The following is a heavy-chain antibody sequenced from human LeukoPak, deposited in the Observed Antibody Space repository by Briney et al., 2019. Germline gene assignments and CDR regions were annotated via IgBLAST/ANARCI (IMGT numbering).Heavy chain of an antibody. CDR1: GFTFSSSA. CDR3: VRVKSSAFDY. J-gene: IGHJ4*02. D-gene: IGHD3-3*02. Sequence: GGSLRLSCAASGFTFSSSAMNWVRQAPGKGLEWVSYISSGGSTINYADSVRGRFTISRDNAKNSLYLQMNSLRDEDAAVYYCVRVKSSAFDYWGLGTLVTVSS. V-gene: IGHV3-48*02. CDR2: ISSGGSTI.